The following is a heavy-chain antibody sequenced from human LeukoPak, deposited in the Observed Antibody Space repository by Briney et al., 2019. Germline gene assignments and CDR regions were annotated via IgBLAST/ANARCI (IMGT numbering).Heavy chain of an antibody. CDR1: GFTFSSYA. V-gene: IGHV3-23*01. CDR2: ISGSGGST. CDR3: AKDLSWQWLVNGNAFDI. Sequence: PGGSLRLSRAASGFTFSSYAMSWVRQAPGKGLEWVSAISGSGGSTYYADSVKGRFTISRDNSKNTLYLQMNSLRAEDTAVYYCAKDLSWQWLVNGNAFDIWGQGTMVTVSS. D-gene: IGHD6-19*01. J-gene: IGHJ3*02.